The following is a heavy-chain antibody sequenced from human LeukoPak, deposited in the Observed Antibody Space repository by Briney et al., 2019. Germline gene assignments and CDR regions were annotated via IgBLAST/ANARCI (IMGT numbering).Heavy chain of an antibody. V-gene: IGHV4-61*02. CDR1: GGSLSSGTYY. Sequence: SQTLSLTCTVSGGSLSSGTYYWSWIRQPAGKGLEWIGRVYTSGSTDYNPSLKSRVTMSVDTSKNQVSLKLSSVTAADTAVYYCARGGTMVLGYWGQGTLVTVSS. CDR2: VYTSGST. CDR3: ARGGTMVLGY. J-gene: IGHJ4*02. D-gene: IGHD3-10*01.